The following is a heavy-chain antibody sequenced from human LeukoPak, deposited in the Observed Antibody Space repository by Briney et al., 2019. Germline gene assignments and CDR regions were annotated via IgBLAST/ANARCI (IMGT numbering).Heavy chain of an antibody. Sequence: PGGSLRLSCAASGFTFSSYSMNWVRQAPGKGLEWVSSISSSSYIYYADSVKGRFTISRDNAKNSLYLQMNSLRAEDTAVYYCARVPREASMYSSNWYLLYFDYWGQGTLVTVSS. CDR3: ARVPREASMYSSNWYLLYFDY. CDR1: GFTFSSYS. CDR2: ISSSSYI. J-gene: IGHJ4*01. D-gene: IGHD6-13*01. V-gene: IGHV3-21*01.